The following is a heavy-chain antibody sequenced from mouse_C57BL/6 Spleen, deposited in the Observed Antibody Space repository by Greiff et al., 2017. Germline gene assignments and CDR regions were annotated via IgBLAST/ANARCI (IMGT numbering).Heavy chain of an antibody. Sequence: EVKVEESGGGLVQPGGSMKLSCVASGFTFSNYWMNWVRQSPEKGLEWVAQIRLKSDNYATHYAESVKGRFTISRDDSKSSVYLQMNNLRAEDTGIYYCTGDYDYERGFAYWGQGTLVTVSA. CDR3: TGDYDYERGFAY. CDR2: IRLKSDNYAT. CDR1: GFTFSNYW. J-gene: IGHJ3*01. V-gene: IGHV6-3*01. D-gene: IGHD2-4*01.